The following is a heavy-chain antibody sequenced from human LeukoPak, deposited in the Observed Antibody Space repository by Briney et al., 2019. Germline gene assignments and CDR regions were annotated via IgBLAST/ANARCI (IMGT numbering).Heavy chain of an antibody. D-gene: IGHD1-1*01. J-gene: IGHJ4*02. CDR2: IYSGGST. V-gene: IGHV3-66*02. CDR1: GFTVSSNY. Sequence: GGSLRLSCAASGFTVSSNYMSWVRQAPGQGLEWVSVIYSGGSTYYADSVKGRFTISRDNSKNTLYLQMNSLRAEDTAVYYCARTNWNDADYWGQGTLVTVSS. CDR3: ARTNWNDADY.